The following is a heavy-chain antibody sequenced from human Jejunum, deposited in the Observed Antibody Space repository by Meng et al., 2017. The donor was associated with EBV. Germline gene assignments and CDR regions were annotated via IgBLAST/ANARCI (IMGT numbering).Heavy chain of an antibody. V-gene: IGHV4-4*02. Sequence: VRRQGSGPGLGKPCGTLSLTFASSCDSISSSNWWSWVRQPPGKGLEWIGEIYHSGSTNYNPSLKSRVTVSVDKSKNQFSLKLSSVTAADTAVYYCARYGSGYFPALWYWGQGTLVTVSS. CDR2: IYHSGST. D-gene: IGHD3-3*01. CDR3: ARYGSGYFPALWY. CDR1: CDSISSSNW. J-gene: IGHJ4*02.